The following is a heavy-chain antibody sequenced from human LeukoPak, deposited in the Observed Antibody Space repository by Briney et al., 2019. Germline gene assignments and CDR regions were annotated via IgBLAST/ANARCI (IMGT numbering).Heavy chain of an antibody. CDR1: GGSISSYY. CDR3: ARVDYDSSGYPPHLAEYYFDY. V-gene: IGHV4-4*07. J-gene: IGHJ4*02. D-gene: IGHD3-22*01. CDR2: IYTSGST. Sequence: SETLSLTCTVSGGSISSYYWSWIRQPAGKGLEWIGRIYTSGSTNYNPSLKSRLTMSVATSKHQFSLKLRSVTAADTAVYYCARVDYDSSGYPPHLAEYYFDYWGQGTLVTVSS.